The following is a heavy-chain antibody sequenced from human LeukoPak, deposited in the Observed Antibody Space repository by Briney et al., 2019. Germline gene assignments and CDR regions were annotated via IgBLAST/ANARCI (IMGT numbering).Heavy chain of an antibody. J-gene: IGHJ4*02. CDR1: GYLFTSYW. D-gene: IGHD2-15*01. CDR3: ARQARYCSGGSCYKDY. V-gene: IGHV5-51*01. CDR2: IYPGDSDI. Sequence: TGGSLQISCKGSGYLFTSYWIGWVRQMPGKGLEGIGIIYPGDSDIRYSPSFQGQVTISADKSLSTAYLQWSTLKASDTAMYYCARQARYCSGGSCYKDYWGQGTLVTVSS.